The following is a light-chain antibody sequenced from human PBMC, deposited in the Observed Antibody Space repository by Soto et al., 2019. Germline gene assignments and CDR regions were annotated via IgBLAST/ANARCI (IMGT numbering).Light chain of an antibody. CDR3: QQYNSYSS. J-gene: IGKJ2*01. Sequence: DIQMTQSPSTLSASVGDRVTITCRASQSISSWLAWYQQKPGKAPKLLIYKASSLESGVPSRFSGSGSGTEFTLISSSLQPDDFATYYCQQYNSYSSFGQGTKLEIK. CDR2: KAS. CDR1: QSISSW. V-gene: IGKV1-5*03.